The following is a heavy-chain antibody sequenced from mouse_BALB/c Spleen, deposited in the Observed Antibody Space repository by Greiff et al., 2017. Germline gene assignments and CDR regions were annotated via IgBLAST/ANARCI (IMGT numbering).Heavy chain of an antibody. CDR3: AGREAY. CDR1: GYSITSGYY. V-gene: IGHV3-6*02. J-gene: IGHJ3*01. CDR2: ISYDGSN. Sequence: EVKLVESGPGLVKPSQSLSLTCSVTGYSITSGYYWNWIRQFPGNKLEWMGYISYDGSNNYNPSLKNRISITRDTSKNQFFLKLNSVTTEDTATYYCAGREAYWGQGTLVTVSA.